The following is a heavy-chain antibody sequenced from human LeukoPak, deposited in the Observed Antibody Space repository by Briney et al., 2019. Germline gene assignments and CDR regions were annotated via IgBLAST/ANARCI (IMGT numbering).Heavy chain of an antibody. J-gene: IGHJ4*02. CDR3: ARHPKMASTMYYFDY. CDR1: GYILGSLL. CDR2: IYPGDSNT. V-gene: IGHV5-51*01. Sequence: GESLKIYWKGSGYILGSLLIDRDRQVPGEGLELVGGIYPGDSNTRSSPSFQGQVSISADKSISTAYLQWSSLKASDIAMCVCARHPKMASTMYYFDYWGQGTLVTVSS. D-gene: IGHD5-24*01.